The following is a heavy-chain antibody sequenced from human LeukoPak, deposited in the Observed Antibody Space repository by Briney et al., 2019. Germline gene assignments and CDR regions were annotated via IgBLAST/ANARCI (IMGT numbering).Heavy chain of an antibody. CDR3: ARDRYSGSYPDAFDI. D-gene: IGHD1-26*01. V-gene: IGHV3-33*08. J-gene: IGHJ3*02. Sequence: GGSLRLSCAASGFTFSSYAMHWVRQAPGKGLEWVAVIWYDGSNKYYADSVKGRFTISRDNSKNTLYLQMNSLRAEDTAVYYCARDRYSGSYPDAFDIWGQGTMVTVSS. CDR2: IWYDGSNK. CDR1: GFTFSSYA.